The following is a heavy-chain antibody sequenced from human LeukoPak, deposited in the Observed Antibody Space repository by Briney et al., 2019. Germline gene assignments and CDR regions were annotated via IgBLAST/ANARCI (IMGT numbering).Heavy chain of an antibody. V-gene: IGHV4-34*01. J-gene: IGHJ5*02. Sequence: SETLSLTCAVYGGSFSGYYWSWIRQPPGKGLEWIGEVNHSGGTNYNPSLKSRVTISVDTSKNQFSLKLSSVTAADTAVYYCVVMTTGNWFDPWGQGTLVTVSS. D-gene: IGHD4-17*01. CDR1: GGSFSGYY. CDR3: VVMTTGNWFDP. CDR2: VNHSGGT.